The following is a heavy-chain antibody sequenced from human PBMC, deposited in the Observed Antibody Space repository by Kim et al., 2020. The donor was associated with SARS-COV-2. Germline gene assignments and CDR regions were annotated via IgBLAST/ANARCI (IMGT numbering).Heavy chain of an antibody. CDR2: IYYSGST. V-gene: IGHV4-39*01. CDR1: GGSISSSSYY. Sequence: SETLSLTCTVSGGSISSSSYYWGWIRQPPGKGLEWIGSIYYSGSTYYNPSLKSRVTISVDTSKNQFSLKLSSVTAADTAVYYCARRSNYGLPYYYYYYM. CDR3: ARRSNYGLPYYYYYYM. D-gene: IGHD3-16*01. J-gene: IGHJ6*03.